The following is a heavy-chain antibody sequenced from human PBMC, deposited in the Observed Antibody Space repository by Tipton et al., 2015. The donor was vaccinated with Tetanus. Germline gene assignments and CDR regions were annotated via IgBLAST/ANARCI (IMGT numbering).Heavy chain of an antibody. CDR1: EFTSSISS. J-gene: IGHJ5*02. Sequence: SLRLSCAASEFTSSISSMSWVRQAPGKGLEWVSCITSSSSTIYYADSVKGRFTISRDNAKNSLYLQMNSLRDDDTAVYYCARAFFAAATSWGQGTLVTVSS. D-gene: IGHD6-13*01. V-gene: IGHV3-48*02. CDR2: ITSSSSTI. CDR3: ARAFFAAATS.